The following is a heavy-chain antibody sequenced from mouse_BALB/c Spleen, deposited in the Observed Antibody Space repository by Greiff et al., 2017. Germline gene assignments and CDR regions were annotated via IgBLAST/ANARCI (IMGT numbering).Heavy chain of an antibody. CDR3: AREYGNYGFAY. J-gene: IGHJ3*01. D-gene: IGHD2-10*02. CDR1: GYAFSSSW. CDR2: IYPGDGDT. V-gene: IGHV1-82*01. Sequence: QVQLKQSGPELVKPGASVKISCKASGYAFSSSWMNWVKPRPGQGLEWIGRIYPGDGDTNYNGKFKGKATLTADKSSSTAYMQLSSLTSVDSAVYFCAREYGNYGFAYWGQGTLVTVSA.